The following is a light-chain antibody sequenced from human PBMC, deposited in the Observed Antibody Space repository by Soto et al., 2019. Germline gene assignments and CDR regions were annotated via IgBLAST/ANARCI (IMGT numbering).Light chain of an antibody. CDR1: QTISSW. CDR2: KAS. Sequence: DIQMTQSPSTLSGSVGDRVTITCRASQTISSWLAWYQQKPGKAPKLLIYKASTLKSGVPSRFSGSGSGTEFTLTISSLQPDDFATYYCQQYVRAFRSFGQGTKVDI. CDR3: QQYVRAFRS. V-gene: IGKV1-5*03. J-gene: IGKJ1*01.